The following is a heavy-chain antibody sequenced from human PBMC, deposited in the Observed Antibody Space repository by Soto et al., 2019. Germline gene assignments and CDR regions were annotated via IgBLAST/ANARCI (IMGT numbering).Heavy chain of an antibody. CDR2: ISYSGSS. CDR1: GNSSSSDDYY. D-gene: IGHD3-16*01. CDR3: AGGPLYYGMDV. J-gene: IGHJ6*02. Sequence: SQPLSITCTISGNSSSSDDYYWSCIRQHPGKGLEWIGYISYSGSSYYNPSLKSRVSISVDTSKIQFSLKLSSVTAAHTAVYYCAGGPLYYGMDVWDQGTTLTVS. V-gene: IGHV4-31*03.